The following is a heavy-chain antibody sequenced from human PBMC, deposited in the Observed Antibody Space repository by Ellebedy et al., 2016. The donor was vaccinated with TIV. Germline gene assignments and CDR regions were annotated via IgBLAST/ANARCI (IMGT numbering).Heavy chain of an antibody. CDR2: IYSSGTT. D-gene: IGHD3-22*01. J-gene: IGHJ3*02. CDR1: GVSITSHF. Sequence: PSETLSLTCTVSGVSITSHFWSWIRQPAGKGLEWIGRIYSSGTTNYNPSLKSRVTMSLDTSKEQFSLKLTSVTAADTAMYYCARDGPQWFDAFDIWGQGTMVTVSS. CDR3: ARDGPQWFDAFDI. V-gene: IGHV4-4*07.